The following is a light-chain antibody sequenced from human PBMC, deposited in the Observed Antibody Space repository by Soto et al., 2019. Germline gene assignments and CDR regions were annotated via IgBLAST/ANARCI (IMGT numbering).Light chain of an antibody. J-gene: IGLJ2*01. V-gene: IGLV2-11*01. CDR1: SSDVGGYNY. CDR3: SSYTSSSTLEGVV. Sequence: QSALTQPRSVSGSPGQSVTISCTGTSSDVGGYNYVSWYQQHPGKAPKLMIYDVSKRPSGVPDRFSGSKSGNTASLTISGLQAEDEADYYCSSYTSSSTLEGVVFGGGTKLTVL. CDR2: DVS.